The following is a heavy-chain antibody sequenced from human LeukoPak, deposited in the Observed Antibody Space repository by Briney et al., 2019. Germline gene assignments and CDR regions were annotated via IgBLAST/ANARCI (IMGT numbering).Heavy chain of an antibody. CDR3: ATDLFADYYDSSGYRDAFDI. J-gene: IGHJ3*02. V-gene: IGHV1-24*01. CDR1: GYTLTELS. Sequence: ASVKVSCKVSGYTLTELSMHWVRQAPGKGLEWMGGFDPEDGETIYAQKFQGRVTMTEDTSTDTAYMELCSLRSEDTAVYYCATDLFADYYDSSGYRDAFDIWGQGTMVTVSS. D-gene: IGHD3-22*01. CDR2: FDPEDGET.